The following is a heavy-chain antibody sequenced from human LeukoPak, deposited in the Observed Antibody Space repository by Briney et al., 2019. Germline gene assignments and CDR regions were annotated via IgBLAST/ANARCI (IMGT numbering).Heavy chain of an antibody. J-gene: IGHJ5*02. Sequence: AEPLSLTCSVSHVPLSSYYWNLIRQSPRKGLEWIGYYYFNWDTKYSPSLKSRVTMSVDTPNNKFSLRLNSVTAADSAVYYCARTVYCSSANCYPLDPWGQGTLVTVSS. CDR1: HVPLSSYY. CDR3: ARTVYCSSANCYPLDP. CDR2: YYFNWDT. D-gene: IGHD2-2*01. V-gene: IGHV4-59*01.